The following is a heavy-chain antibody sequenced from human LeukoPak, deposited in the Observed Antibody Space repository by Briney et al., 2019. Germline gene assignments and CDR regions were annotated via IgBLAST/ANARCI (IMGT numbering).Heavy chain of an antibody. CDR1: GFTFSSYS. CDR2: ISRSTNYI. Sequence: GGSLRLSCAASGFTFSSYSMNWVRQAPGKGLEWVSSISRSTNYIYYADSVKGRSTISRDNAKNSLYLQMNSLRVEDTAVYYCVRDSGEGGNSGDYWGQGTLVTVSS. J-gene: IGHJ4*02. V-gene: IGHV3-21*01. CDR3: VRDSGEGGNSGDY. D-gene: IGHD4-23*01.